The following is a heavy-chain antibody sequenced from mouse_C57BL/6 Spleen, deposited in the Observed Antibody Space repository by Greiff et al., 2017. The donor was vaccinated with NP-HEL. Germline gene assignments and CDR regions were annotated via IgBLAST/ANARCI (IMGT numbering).Heavy chain of an antibody. V-gene: IGHV1-82*01. CDR1: GYAFSSSW. D-gene: IGHD2-3*01. J-gene: IGHJ2*01. Sequence: QVHVKQSGPELVKPGASVKISCKASGYAFSSSWMNWVKQRPGKGLEWIGRIYPGDGDTNYNGKFKGKATLTADKSSSTAYMQLSSLTSEDSAVYFCAPDGYYNYWGQGTTLTVSS. CDR3: APDGYYNY. CDR2: IYPGDGDT.